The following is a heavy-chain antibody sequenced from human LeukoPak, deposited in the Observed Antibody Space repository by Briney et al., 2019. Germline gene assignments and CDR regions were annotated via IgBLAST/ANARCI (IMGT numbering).Heavy chain of an antibody. V-gene: IGHV4-34*12. CDR3: ARIRGCSGGSCYYYYYYMDV. CDR2: IIHSGST. Sequence: SETLSLTCAVYVGSFSGYYWSWIRQPPGRGLGWIGEIIHSGSTNYNPSLKSRVTISVDTSKNQFSLKLSSVTAADTAVYYCARIRGCSGGSCYYYYYYMDVWGKGTTVTVSS. CDR1: VGSFSGYY. J-gene: IGHJ6*03. D-gene: IGHD2-15*01.